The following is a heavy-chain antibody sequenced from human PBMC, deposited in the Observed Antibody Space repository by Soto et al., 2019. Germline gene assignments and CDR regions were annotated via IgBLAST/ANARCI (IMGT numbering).Heavy chain of an antibody. D-gene: IGHD3-9*01. Sequence: PGGSLRLSCAASGFTFSSYAMHWVRQAPGKGLEWVAVISYDGSNKYYADSVKGRFTISRDNSKNTLYLQMNSLRAEDTAVYYCARDRGYDILDYWGQGTPVTVYS. CDR1: GFTFSSYA. CDR2: ISYDGSNK. J-gene: IGHJ4*02. V-gene: IGHV3-30-3*01. CDR3: ARDRGYDILDY.